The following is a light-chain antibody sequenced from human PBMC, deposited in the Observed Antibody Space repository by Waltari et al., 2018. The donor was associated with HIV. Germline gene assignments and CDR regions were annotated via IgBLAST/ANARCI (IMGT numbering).Light chain of an antibody. V-gene: IGLV2-14*01. Sequence: QSALTQPASVSGSPGQSITISCPGTSSAVGGYNYVSWYQQYPGKAPKLMIYEVSNRPSGVSNRFSGSKSVSTASLTISGLQAEDEADYYCNSYTKNNTWVFGGGTKLTVL. CDR3: NSYTKNNTWV. CDR2: EVS. CDR1: SSAVGGYNY. J-gene: IGLJ3*02.